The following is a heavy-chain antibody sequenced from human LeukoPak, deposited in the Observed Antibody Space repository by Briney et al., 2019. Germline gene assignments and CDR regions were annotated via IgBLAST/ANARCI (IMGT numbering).Heavy chain of an antibody. CDR3: ARKRGYSYGWGY. Sequence: PSETLSLTCAVYGRSFSGHYWSWIRQPPGKGLEWIGEINHSGSTNYNPSLKSRVTISVDTSKNQFSLKLSPVTAADTAVYYCARKRGYSYGWGYWGQGTLVTVSS. V-gene: IGHV4-34*01. D-gene: IGHD5-18*01. CDR2: INHSGST. J-gene: IGHJ4*02. CDR1: GRSFSGHY.